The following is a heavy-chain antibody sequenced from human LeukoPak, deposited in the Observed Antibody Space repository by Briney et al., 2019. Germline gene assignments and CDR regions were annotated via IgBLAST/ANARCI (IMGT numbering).Heavy chain of an antibody. CDR3: AKGLVFHDNYFDY. CDR1: GFSFSTYA. J-gene: IGHJ4*02. D-gene: IGHD5/OR15-5a*01. V-gene: IGHV3-23*01. CDR2: IGGSDDTT. Sequence: GESLRLSCEASGFSFSTYAMNWVRQVPEKGLEGVSTIGGSDDTTSYADSVKGRFTISSDYSKNTLYLQMNNLRAEDTAVYFCAKGLVFHDNYFDYWGQGTLVTVSS.